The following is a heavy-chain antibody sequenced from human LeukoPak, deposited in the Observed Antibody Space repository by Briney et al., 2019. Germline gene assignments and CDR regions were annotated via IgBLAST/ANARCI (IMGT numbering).Heavy chain of an antibody. V-gene: IGHV3-7*01. CDR3: ARDRGWQQFDY. J-gene: IGHJ4*01. Sequence: GSLRLSCAASGFPFSSCSMNWVRQAPGKGLEGVANIKQDGSEKYYVDSVKGRFTISRDNAKNSLYLQMNSLRAEDTGVYFCARDRGWQQFDYWGQGTLVTVSS. CDR1: GFPFSSCS. CDR2: IKQDGSEK. D-gene: IGHD5-24*01.